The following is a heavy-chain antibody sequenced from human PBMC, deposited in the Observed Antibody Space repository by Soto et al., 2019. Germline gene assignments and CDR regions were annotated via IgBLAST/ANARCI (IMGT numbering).Heavy chain of an antibody. Sequence: SVKVSCKASGGTFSSYAISWVRQAPGQGLEWMGGIIPILGTANYAQKFQGRVTITADKSTSTAYMELSSLRSEDTAVYYCAAYTVTNDYYYYGMDVWGQGTTVTVSS. J-gene: IGHJ6*02. D-gene: IGHD4-4*01. V-gene: IGHV1-69*10. CDR1: GGTFSSYA. CDR3: AAYTVTNDYYYYGMDV. CDR2: IIPILGTA.